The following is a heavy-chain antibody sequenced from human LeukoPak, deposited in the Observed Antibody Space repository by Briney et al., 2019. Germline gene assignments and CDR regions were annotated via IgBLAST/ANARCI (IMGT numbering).Heavy chain of an antibody. J-gene: IGHJ5*02. CDR1: GFTFTNYY. Sequence: ASVKVSCKASGFTFTNYYVHWVRQAPGQGLEWMGIINPSDDSTTYAQKFQGRVTMTRDTSTDIVYMQLSSLRSEDTAVYYCARETNSISFGFDPWGQGTLVTVSS. CDR2: INPSDDST. D-gene: IGHD6-6*01. V-gene: IGHV1-46*01. CDR3: ARETNSISFGFDP.